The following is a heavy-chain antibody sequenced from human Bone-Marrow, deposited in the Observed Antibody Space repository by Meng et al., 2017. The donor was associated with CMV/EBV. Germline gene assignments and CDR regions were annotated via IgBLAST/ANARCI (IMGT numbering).Heavy chain of an antibody. CDR2: ISSSGSTI. CDR1: GFTFSDYY. Sequence: GESLKISCAASGFTFSDYYMSWIRQAPGKGLEWVSYISSSGSTIYYADSVKGRFTISRDNAKNSLYLQMNSLRAEDTAVYYCARWVTASYSRGYSYGREDYWGHGTRVTVSS. J-gene: IGHJ4*01. CDR3: ARWVTASYSRGYSYGREDY. D-gene: IGHD5-18*01. V-gene: IGHV3-11*04.